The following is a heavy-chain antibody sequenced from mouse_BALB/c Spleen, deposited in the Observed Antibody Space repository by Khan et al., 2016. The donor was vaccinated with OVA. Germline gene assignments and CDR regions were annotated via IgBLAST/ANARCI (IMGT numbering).Heavy chain of an antibody. CDR2: ISYSGRT. D-gene: IGHD1-1*01. CDR1: GYSITSDYA. V-gene: IGHV3-2*02. CDR3: ARSVTITTVVATDFDY. J-gene: IGHJ2*01. Sequence: EVELVESGPGLVNPSQSLSLTCTVTGYSITSDYAWNWIRQFPGNKLEWMGYISYSGRTSYNPSLKSRISITRDTSKNQVFLQLNSVPTEDSAAYYGARSVTITTVVATDFDYWCQGTTLTVSS.